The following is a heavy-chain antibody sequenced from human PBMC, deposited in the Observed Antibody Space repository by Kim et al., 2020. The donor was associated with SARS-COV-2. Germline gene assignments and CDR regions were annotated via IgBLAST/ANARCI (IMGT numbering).Heavy chain of an antibody. CDR1: GGSFSGYY. D-gene: IGHD3-9*01. J-gene: IGHJ3*02. Sequence: SETLSLTCAVYGGSFSGYYWSWIRQPPGKGLEWIGEINHSGSTNYNPSLKSRVTISVDTSKNQFSLKLSSVTAADTAVYYCARGKLRYFDWNNAFDIWGQGTMVTVSS. V-gene: IGHV4-34*01. CDR3: ARGKLRYFDWNNAFDI. CDR2: INHSGST.